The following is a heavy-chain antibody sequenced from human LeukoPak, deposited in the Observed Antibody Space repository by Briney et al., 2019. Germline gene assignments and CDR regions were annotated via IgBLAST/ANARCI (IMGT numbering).Heavy chain of an antibody. V-gene: IGHV3-30-3*02. CDR2: ISHDGTNK. J-gene: IGHJ4*02. D-gene: IGHD3-22*01. CDR1: GFTLSSYP. Sequence: GGSLRLSCAASGFTLSSYPMHRVRQAPGKGLEWVAVISHDGTNKYYVDSVKGRFTISRDNSKNPLYLQMNSLRAEDTAVYYCAKVDYYESSGYYDYWGQGTLVTVSS. CDR3: AKVDYYESSGYYDY.